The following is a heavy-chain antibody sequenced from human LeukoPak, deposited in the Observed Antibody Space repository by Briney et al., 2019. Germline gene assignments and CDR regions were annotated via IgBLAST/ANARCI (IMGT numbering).Heavy chain of an antibody. V-gene: IGHV2-70*04. D-gene: IGHD3-10*01. CDR1: GFSLSTSGMR. Sequence: SGPALVKPTQTLTLTCSFSGFSLSTSGMRVSWIRQPPGKALEWLARIDWDDDKFYSTSLKTRLTISKDTSKNQVVLTMMNMDPVDTATYYCARGQKLRAFDYWGQGALVTVSS. CDR2: IDWDDDK. J-gene: IGHJ4*02. CDR3: ARGQKLRAFDY.